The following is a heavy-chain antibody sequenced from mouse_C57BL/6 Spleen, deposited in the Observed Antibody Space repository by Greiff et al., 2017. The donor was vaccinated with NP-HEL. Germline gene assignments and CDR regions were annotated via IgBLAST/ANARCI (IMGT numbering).Heavy chain of an antibody. CDR1: GFNIKDYY. D-gene: IGHD1-1*01. V-gene: IGHV14-2*01. CDR2: IDPEDGET. CDR3: ARGDYGSSYRFAY. J-gene: IGHJ3*01. Sequence: EVQLQQSGAELVKPGASVKLSCTASGFNIKDYYMHWVKQRTEQGLEWIGRIDPEDGETKYAPKFQGKATITADTSSNTAYLQRSSRTSEDTAVYYCARGDYGSSYRFAYWGQGTLVTVSA.